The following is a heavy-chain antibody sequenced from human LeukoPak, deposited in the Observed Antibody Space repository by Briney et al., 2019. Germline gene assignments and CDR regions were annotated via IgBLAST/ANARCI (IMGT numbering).Heavy chain of an antibody. CDR3: AKGITFGGVIVCAFDI. V-gene: IGHV3-23*01. CDR2: ISGSGGST. D-gene: IGHD3-16*02. Sequence: PGGSLRLSCAASGFTFSSYAMSWVRQAPGKGLEWVSAISGSGGSTYYADSVKGRFTISRDNSKNTLYLQMNSMRAEDTAVYYCAKGITFGGVIVCAFDIWGQGTMVTVSS. J-gene: IGHJ3*02. CDR1: GFTFSSYA.